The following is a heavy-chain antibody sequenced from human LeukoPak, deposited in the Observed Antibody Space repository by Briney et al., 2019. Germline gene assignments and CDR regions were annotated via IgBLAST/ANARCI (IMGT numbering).Heavy chain of an antibody. CDR1: GFTFSTYS. CDR2: ISSSSRTI. CDR3: ARDYYDSSGYFYPNAFDI. Sequence: TGGSLRLSCAASGFTFSTYSMNWVRQAPGEELEWISYISSSSRTIYYADSVKGRFTISSDNAKTSLYLQMNSLRDEDTAVYYCARDYYDSSGYFYPNAFDIWGQGTMVTVSS. D-gene: IGHD3-22*01. J-gene: IGHJ3*02. V-gene: IGHV3-48*02.